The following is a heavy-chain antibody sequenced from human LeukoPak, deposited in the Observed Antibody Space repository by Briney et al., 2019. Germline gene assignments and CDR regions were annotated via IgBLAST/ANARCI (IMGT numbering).Heavy chain of an antibody. J-gene: IGHJ4*02. CDR3: SRILGRSWSGGFDY. V-gene: IGHV3-49*03. CDR2: IRNKADGGTI. Sequence: GGSLRLSCTASGFAFDVYSMSWFRQAPGKGLGWVCFIRNKADGGTIEYAAPVKGRFPISSYDSESTAYLQMNSLKPEDTAVYYCSRILGRSWSGGFDYWGQGTLVTVSS. D-gene: IGHD3-10*01. CDR1: GFAFDVYS.